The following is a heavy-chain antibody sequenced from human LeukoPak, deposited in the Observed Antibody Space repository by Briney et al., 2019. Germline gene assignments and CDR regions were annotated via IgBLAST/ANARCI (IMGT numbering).Heavy chain of an antibody. V-gene: IGHV4-59*08. J-gene: IGHJ4*02. Sequence: PSETLSLSCTGSGVSISSYYWSWVRQAPGKGLEWVGDIYYSGSTYYKPSVKSRVTISVDTSKNQFSLKLSSLTAEDTAVYYCARLSPRYFDSSGYYFWVPFDYWGQGTLVTVSS. D-gene: IGHD3-22*01. CDR1: GVSISSYY. CDR3: ARLSPRYFDSSGYYFWVPFDY. CDR2: IYYSGST.